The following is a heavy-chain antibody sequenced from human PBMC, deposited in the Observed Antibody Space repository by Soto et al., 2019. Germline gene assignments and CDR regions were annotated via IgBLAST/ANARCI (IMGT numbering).Heavy chain of an antibody. CDR3: ARAPLEYSSSSTWFDP. CDR2: IIPIFGTA. Sequence: QVQLVQSGAEVKKPGSSVKVSCKASGGTFSSYAISWVRQAPGQGLEWMGGIIPIFGTANYAQKFQGRVTITADEPTSTAYRERSSLRSEDTAGYYCARAPLEYSSSSTWFDPWGQGTLGTVSS. D-gene: IGHD6-6*01. CDR1: GGTFSSYA. J-gene: IGHJ5*02. V-gene: IGHV1-69*01.